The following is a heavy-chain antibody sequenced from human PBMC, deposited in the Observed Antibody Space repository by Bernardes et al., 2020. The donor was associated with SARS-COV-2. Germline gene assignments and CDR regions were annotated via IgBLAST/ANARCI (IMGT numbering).Heavy chain of an antibody. V-gene: IGHV1-18*04. D-gene: IGHD2-2*01. CDR1: GYTFTSYG. CDR2: ISAYNGNT. CDR3: ARAPFIVVVPAASPHYYYYGMAV. J-gene: IGHJ6*02. Sequence: ASVKVSCKASGYTFTSYGISWVRQAPGQGLEWMGWISAYNGNTNYAQKLQGRVTMTTDTSTSTAYMELRSLRSDDTAVYYCARAPFIVVVPAASPHYYYYGMAVWGQGTTVTVSS.